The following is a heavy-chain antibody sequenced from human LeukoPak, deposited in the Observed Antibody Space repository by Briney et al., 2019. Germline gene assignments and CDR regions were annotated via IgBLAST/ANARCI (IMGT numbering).Heavy chain of an antibody. D-gene: IGHD5-18*01. V-gene: IGHV4-59*01. Sequence: RPSETLSLTCTVSGGSISSYYWSWIRQPPGKGLEWIGYIYYSGSTNYNPSLKSRVTISVDTSKNQFSLKLSSVTAADTAVYYCARDSDTAMNAFDIWGQGTMVTVFS. CDR1: GGSISSYY. CDR2: IYYSGST. J-gene: IGHJ3*02. CDR3: ARDSDTAMNAFDI.